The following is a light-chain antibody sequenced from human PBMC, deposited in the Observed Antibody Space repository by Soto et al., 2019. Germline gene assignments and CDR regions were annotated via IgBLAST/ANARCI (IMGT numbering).Light chain of an antibody. CDR3: QQYNSYPIT. CDR2: KAS. Sequence: DRVTITCRASQSINSWLAWYQQKPGKAPKLLIYKASSLESGVPSRFSGSGSGTEFTLTISSLQPDDFATYYCQQYNSYPITFGPGAKVDIK. CDR1: QSINSW. V-gene: IGKV1-5*03. J-gene: IGKJ3*01.